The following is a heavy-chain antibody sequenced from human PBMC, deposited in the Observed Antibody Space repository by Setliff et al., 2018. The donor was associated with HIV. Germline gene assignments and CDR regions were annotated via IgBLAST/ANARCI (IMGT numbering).Heavy chain of an antibody. CDR2: INPNSGGT. V-gene: IGHV1-2*02. Sequence: ASVKVSCKASGYTFIGYNMHWVRQAPGQGLEWMGWINPNSGGTNYEQKFQGRVIMTRDTSISTAYMELSRLRSDDTAVYYCARALDSSSDIEGYFDFWGQGMLVTVSS. D-gene: IGHD2-21*01. CDR3: ARALDSSSDIEGYFDF. CDR1: GYTFIGYN. J-gene: IGHJ4*02.